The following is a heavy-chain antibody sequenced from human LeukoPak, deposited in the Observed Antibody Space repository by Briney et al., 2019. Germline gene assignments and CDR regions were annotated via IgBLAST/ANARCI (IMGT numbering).Heavy chain of an antibody. CDR2: LYHSGTA. CDR3: ARQTDCDPSSGYYTKVTTFDY. D-gene: IGHD3-3*01. J-gene: IGHJ4*02. V-gene: IGHV4-38-2*01. Sequence: PSETLSLTCAVSGYSISRGYFWGWIRQPPGKGLEWIGTLYHSGTAYHSPSLKSRVTLSVDTSKNQFSLRLTSVTAADTAVYYCARQTDCDPSSGYYTKVTTFDYWGQGILVTVSS. CDR1: GYSISRGYF.